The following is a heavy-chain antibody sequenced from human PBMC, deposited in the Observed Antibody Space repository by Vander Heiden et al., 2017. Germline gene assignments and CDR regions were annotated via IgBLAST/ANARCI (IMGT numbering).Heavy chain of an antibody. CDR2: ISTYNGNT. Sequence: QVHLVQSGAEVKKPGASVKVYCKASGYTFASYGISWVRQAPGQGLEWMGWISTYNGNTNYAQKFQGRVTMTTDTSTNTAYLEMRSLRSDDTAVYYCARGEGVAVSTSEGWFDPWGQGTLVTVSS. D-gene: IGHD6-6*01. CDR1: GYTFASYG. J-gene: IGHJ5*02. V-gene: IGHV1-18*01. CDR3: ARGEGVAVSTSEGWFDP.